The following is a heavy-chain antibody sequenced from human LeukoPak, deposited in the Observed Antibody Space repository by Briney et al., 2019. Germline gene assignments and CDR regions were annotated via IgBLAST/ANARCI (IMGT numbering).Heavy chain of an antibody. CDR2: IIPIFGTA. D-gene: IGHD7-27*01. Sequence: RASVKVSCKASGGTFSSYAISWVRQAPGQGLEWMGRIIPIFGTANYAQKFQGRVTITTDESTSTAYMELSSLRSEDTAVYYCARDHWSSTGDRFDYWGQGTLVTVSS. CDR3: ARDHWSSTGDRFDY. V-gene: IGHV1-69*05. CDR1: GGTFSSYA. J-gene: IGHJ4*02.